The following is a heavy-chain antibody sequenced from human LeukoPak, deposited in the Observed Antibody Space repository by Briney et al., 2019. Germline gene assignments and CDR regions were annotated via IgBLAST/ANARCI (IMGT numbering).Heavy chain of an antibody. J-gene: IGHJ4*02. CDR3: AKANWVSNADAVW. CDR2: IRGGGET. CDR1: GFSFNNFA. V-gene: IGHV3-23*01. D-gene: IGHD1-1*01. Sequence: PGGSLRLSCAASGFSFNNFAMSWVRQAPARGPEWFSSIRGGGETFYAESVKGRFTLSRDDSRNTVYLQMNNLRVEDTARYYCAKANWVSNADAVWWGQGTQVTVSS.